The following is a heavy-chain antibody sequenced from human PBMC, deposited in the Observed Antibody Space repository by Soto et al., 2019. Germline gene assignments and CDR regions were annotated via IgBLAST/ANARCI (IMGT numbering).Heavy chain of an antibody. CDR3: ARPHYDFWSGYADYYYGTDV. J-gene: IGHJ6*02. Sequence: VVSLKNDCKGSEDSCTSYWISWVRQMPGKGLEWMGRIDPSDSYTNYSPSFQGHVTISADKSISTAYLQWSSLKASDTAMYYCARPHYDFWSGYADYYYGTDVWG. V-gene: IGHV5-10-1*01. D-gene: IGHD3-3*01. CDR2: IDPSDSYT. CDR1: EDSCTSYW.